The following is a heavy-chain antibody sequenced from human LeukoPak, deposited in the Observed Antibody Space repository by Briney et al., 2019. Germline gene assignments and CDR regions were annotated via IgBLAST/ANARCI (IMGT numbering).Heavy chain of an antibody. V-gene: IGHV3-74*01. D-gene: IGHD6-19*01. CDR1: GFTFSSYW. J-gene: IGHJ4*02. CDR3: ASGYSSGWSRDY. Sequence: PGGSLRLSCAASGFTFSSYWMHCVRQAPGKGLVWVSRINSDGSSTSYADSVKGRFTISRDNAKNTLYLQMNSLRAEDTAVYYCASGYSSGWSRDYWGQGTLVTVSS. CDR2: INSDGSST.